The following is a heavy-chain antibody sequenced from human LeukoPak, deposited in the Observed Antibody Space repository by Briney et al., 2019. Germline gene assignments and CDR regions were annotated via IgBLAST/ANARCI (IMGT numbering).Heavy chain of an antibody. CDR2: INPNSGGT. CDR3: ARGVVSTTFTFDP. V-gene: IGHV1-2*02. CDR1: GYTFTGYY. Sequence: ASVKVSCKASGYTFTGYYMHWVRQAPGQGLEWMGWINPNSGGTNYAQKFQGRVTMTRDTSITTAYMELSSLTSDDTAVYFCARGVVSTTFTFDPWGQGTLVTVSS. D-gene: IGHD5/OR15-5a*01. J-gene: IGHJ5*02.